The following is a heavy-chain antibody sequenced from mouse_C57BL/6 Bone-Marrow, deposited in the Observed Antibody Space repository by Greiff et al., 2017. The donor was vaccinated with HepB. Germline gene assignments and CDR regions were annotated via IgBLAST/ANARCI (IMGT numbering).Heavy chain of an antibody. Sequence: EVQLQQSGPGLVKPSQSLSLTCSVTGYSITSGYYWNWIRQFPGNKLEWMGYISYDGSNNYNPSLKNRISITRDTSKNQFFLKLNSVTTEDTATYYCARDLYRSWFAYWGQGTLVTVSA. J-gene: IGHJ3*01. CDR1: GYSITSGYY. V-gene: IGHV3-6*01. CDR3: ARDLYRSWFAY. CDR2: ISYDGSN.